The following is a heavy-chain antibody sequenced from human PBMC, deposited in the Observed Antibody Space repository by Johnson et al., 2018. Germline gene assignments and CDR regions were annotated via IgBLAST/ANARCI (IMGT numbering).Heavy chain of an antibody. V-gene: IGHV3-21*01. CDR2: IGSSSIGYI. Sequence: VQLVESGGGLVKPGVSXRLSCAASGFTFSSYSMNWVRQTPGKGLEWVASIGSSSIGYIYYADSVKGRLTISRDNPRNTVYLQMNSLRPEDTARYHCVQGPSHGAFDIWGQGTMVMVSS. D-gene: IGHD2-2*01. CDR1: GFTFSSYS. CDR3: VQGPSHGAFDI. J-gene: IGHJ3*02.